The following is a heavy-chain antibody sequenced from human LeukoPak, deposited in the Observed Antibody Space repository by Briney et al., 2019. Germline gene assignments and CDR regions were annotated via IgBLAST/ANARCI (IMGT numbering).Heavy chain of an antibody. CDR3: ARDLYISSWQNHMDV. V-gene: IGHV1-24*01. CDR1: GYTLTELS. D-gene: IGHD6-13*01. CDR2: FDPEDGET. Sequence: ASVKVSCKVSGYTLTELSMHWVRQAPGKRLEWMGGFDPEDGETIYAQKFQGRVTITTDESTSTAYMELSSLRSEDTAVYYCARDLYISSWQNHMDVWGKGTTVTVSS. J-gene: IGHJ6*03.